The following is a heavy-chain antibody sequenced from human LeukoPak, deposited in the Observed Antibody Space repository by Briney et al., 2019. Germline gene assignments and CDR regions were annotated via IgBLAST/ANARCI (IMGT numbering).Heavy chain of an antibody. D-gene: IGHD2-2*01. Sequence: PGRPLRLSCAASGFTFSSYGMHWVRQAPGKGLEWVAVISYDGSNKYYADSVKGRFTISRDNSKNTLYLQMNSLRAEDTAVYYCAKDYQLLASYFDYWGKGTLVTVSS. J-gene: IGHJ4*02. CDR3: AKDYQLLASYFDY. CDR2: ISYDGSNK. V-gene: IGHV3-30*18. CDR1: GFTFSSYG.